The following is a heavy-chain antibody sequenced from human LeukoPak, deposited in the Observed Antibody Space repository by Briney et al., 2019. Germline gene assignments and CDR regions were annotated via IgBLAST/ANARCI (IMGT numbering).Heavy chain of an antibody. CDR3: AKVLYVAATSDAFDF. Sequence: GGSLRLSCAASGFNFRSYAMTWVRQAPGKGLEWVSVVDGSGGVTYCADSVKGRFSISRDNSRNTLYMQMKNLRAEDTALYYCAKVLYVAATSDAFDFWGRGTLVTVSS. CDR2: VDGSGGVT. D-gene: IGHD2-21*02. J-gene: IGHJ3*01. V-gene: IGHV3-23*01. CDR1: GFNFRSYA.